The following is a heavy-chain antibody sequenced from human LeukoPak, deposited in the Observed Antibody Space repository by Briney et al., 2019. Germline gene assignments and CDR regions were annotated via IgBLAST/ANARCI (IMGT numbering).Heavy chain of an antibody. V-gene: IGHV3-48*01. Sequence: GGSLRLSCAASGFTFSSYAMNWVRQAPGKGLEWVSYISSSSSTIYYADSVKGRFTISRDNAKNSLYLQMSSLRAEDTAVYYCARDPDYGGYVGDDYWGQGTLVTVSS. CDR2: ISSSSSTI. D-gene: IGHD4-17*01. CDR1: GFTFSSYA. CDR3: ARDPDYGGYVGDDY. J-gene: IGHJ4*02.